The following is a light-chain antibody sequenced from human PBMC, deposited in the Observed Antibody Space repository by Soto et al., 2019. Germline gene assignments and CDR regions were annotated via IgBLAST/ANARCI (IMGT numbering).Light chain of an antibody. CDR1: SSDVGGYNF. CDR2: EVS. J-gene: IGLJ1*01. Sequence: LTQPASVSGSPGQSITISCTGTSSDVGGYNFVSWYQHHPGKAPKLMIYEVSNRPSGVSNRFSGSKSGNTASLTISGLQAEDEADYYCSSYTSTSTLVFGTGTKVTVL. CDR3: SSYTSTSTLV. V-gene: IGLV2-14*01.